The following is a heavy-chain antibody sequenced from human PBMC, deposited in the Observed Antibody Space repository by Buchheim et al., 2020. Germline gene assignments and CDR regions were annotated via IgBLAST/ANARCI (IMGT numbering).Heavy chain of an antibody. CDR1: RFTFSSYA. CDR2: ISGSGNST. D-gene: IGHD1-26*01. V-gene: IGHV3-23*01. J-gene: IGHJ6*02. Sequence: EVQLLESGGGLVQPGGSLRPSCAASRFTFSSYAMTWVRQAPGKGLEWVSTISGSGNSTYYTDSVKGRFTISRDNSKNTLYLQMNSLRAEDTAVYYCAKGVGATSSYGMDVWGQGTT. CDR3: AKGVGATSSYGMDV.